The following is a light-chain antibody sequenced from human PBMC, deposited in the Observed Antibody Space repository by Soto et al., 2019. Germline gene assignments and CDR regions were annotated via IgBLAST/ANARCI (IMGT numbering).Light chain of an antibody. CDR1: TSDIGTFDY. Sequence: QSALTQPASVSGSPGLSITISCTGTTSDIGTFDYVSWYQHHPGNAPKLLIYEVRYRPSGVSNRFSGSKSGNTASLTISGLQAEDEGDYYCSSYTSISTVLFGGGTKVTVL. CDR3: SSYTSISTVL. J-gene: IGLJ2*01. V-gene: IGLV2-14*01. CDR2: EVR.